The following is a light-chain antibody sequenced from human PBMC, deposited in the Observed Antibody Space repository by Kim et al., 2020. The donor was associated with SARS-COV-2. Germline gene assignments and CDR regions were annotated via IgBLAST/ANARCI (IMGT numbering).Light chain of an antibody. CDR3: QQYAGSPYT. J-gene: IGKJ2*01. CDR2: GAS. CDR1: QSVSSGN. V-gene: IGKV3-20*01. Sequence: LFLGQRATLSCRASQSVSSGNLAWYQQKPGQAPRLLIYGASSRASGIPDRFSGGGSGTDFTLTINRLEPEDFAVYYCQQYAGSPYTFGQGTKLEI.